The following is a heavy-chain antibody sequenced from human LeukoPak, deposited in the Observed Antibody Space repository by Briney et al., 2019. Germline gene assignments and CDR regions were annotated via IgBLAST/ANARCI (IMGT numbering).Heavy chain of an antibody. V-gene: IGHV4-61*02. CDR1: GGSISSGSYY. CDR2: IYTSGST. Sequence: SETLSLTCTVSGGSISSGSYYWSWIRQPAGKGLEWIGRIYTSGSTNYNPSLKSRVTISVDTSKNQFSLKLSSVTAADTAVYYCARAPQKYYYDSSGRFDYWGQGTLVTVSS. CDR3: ARAPQKYYYDSSGRFDY. D-gene: IGHD3-22*01. J-gene: IGHJ4*02.